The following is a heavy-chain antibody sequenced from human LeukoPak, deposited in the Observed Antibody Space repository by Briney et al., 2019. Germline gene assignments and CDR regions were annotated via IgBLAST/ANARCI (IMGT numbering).Heavy chain of an antibody. Sequence: PGESLKISCKGSAYSFTSYWIGWVRQMPGKGLEWMGIIFPGDSDIRYSPSFQGQVTISADKSISTAYLQWSSLKASDTAMYYCARQEYCSGGSCYTWFDPWGQGTLVTVSS. V-gene: IGHV5-51*01. CDR3: ARQEYCSGGSCYTWFDP. CDR1: AYSFTSYW. CDR2: IFPGDSDI. D-gene: IGHD2-15*01. J-gene: IGHJ5*02.